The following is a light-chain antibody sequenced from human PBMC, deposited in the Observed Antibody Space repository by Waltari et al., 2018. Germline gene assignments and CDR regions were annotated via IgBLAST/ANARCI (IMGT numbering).Light chain of an antibody. CDR1: QSISRY. J-gene: IGKJ2*01. CDR2: GAS. CDR3: QQSYSSPYI. V-gene: IGKV1-39*01. Sequence: DIQMTQSPSSLSASVGDRVTITCRASQSISRYLNWYQQKPGKAPKLLISGASSLHSGVPSRFSGSGSATDFTLTTSSVQPEDFATYYCQQSYSSPYIFGQGTNVEIQ.